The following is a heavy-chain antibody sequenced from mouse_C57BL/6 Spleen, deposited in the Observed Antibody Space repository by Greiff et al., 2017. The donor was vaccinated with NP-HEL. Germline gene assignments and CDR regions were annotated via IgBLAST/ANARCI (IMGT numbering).Heavy chain of an antibody. J-gene: IGHJ2*01. Sequence: QVQLQQSGPELVKPGASVKISCKASGYAFSSSWMNWVKQRPGKGLEWIGRIYPGDGDTNYNGKFKGKATLTADKSSSTAYMQLSSLTSEDSAVYFCASQWPPDYWGQGTTLTVSS. CDR2: IYPGDGDT. CDR1: GYAFSSSW. CDR3: ASQWPPDY. V-gene: IGHV1-82*01.